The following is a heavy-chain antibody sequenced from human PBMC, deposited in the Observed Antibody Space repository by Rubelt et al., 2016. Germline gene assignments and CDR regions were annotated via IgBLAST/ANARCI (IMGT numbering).Heavy chain of an antibody. D-gene: IGHD7-27*01. V-gene: IGHV4-39*01. Sequence: QLQLQESGPGLVKPSETLSLTCTVSGGSISSGSYYWAWIRQPPGKGLEWIGNVYYSGNTYYSPSLKSRVTISVDTSKNQFSLKLSSVTAADTAVYYCARISAILGRGASYFQHWGQGTLVTVSS. CDR3: ARISAILGRGASYFQH. CDR1: GGSISSGSYY. CDR2: VYYSGNT. J-gene: IGHJ1*01.